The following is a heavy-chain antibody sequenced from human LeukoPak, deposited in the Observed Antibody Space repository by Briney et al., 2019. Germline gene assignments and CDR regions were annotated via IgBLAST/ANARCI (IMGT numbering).Heavy chain of an antibody. CDR2: IYYSGST. D-gene: IGHD3-3*01. Sequence: PSETLSLTCAVYGGSFSGYYWSWIRQPPGKGLEWIGNIYYSGSTYYNPSLKSRPIISIDTSKNQFSLKLTSVTAADTAVYYCARGRFLEWSDPSWFDPWGQGTLVTVSS. CDR3: ARGRFLEWSDPSWFDP. CDR1: GGSFSGYY. J-gene: IGHJ5*02. V-gene: IGHV4-34*09.